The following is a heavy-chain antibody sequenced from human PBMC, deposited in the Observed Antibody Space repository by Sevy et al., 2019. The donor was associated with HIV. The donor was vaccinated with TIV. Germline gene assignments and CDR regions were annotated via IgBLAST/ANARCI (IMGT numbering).Heavy chain of an antibody. D-gene: IGHD2-2*03. Sequence: SETLSLTCTVSGYSISSGYYWGWIRQTPGKGLEWLGTISHRGKTHYNPSLKSRVTISVDTSKNQFSLRLNSVTAADTAVFYCARGSQPINYDENGYYDYWGQRTLVTASS. V-gene: IGHV4-38-2*02. CDR3: ARGSQPINYDENGYYDY. CDR2: ISHRGKT. CDR1: GYSISSGYY. J-gene: IGHJ4*02.